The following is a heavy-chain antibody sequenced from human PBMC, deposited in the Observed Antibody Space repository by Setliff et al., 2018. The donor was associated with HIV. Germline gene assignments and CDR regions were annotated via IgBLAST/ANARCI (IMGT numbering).Heavy chain of an antibody. D-gene: IGHD3-22*01. Sequence: PSETLSLTCAVSNGSFSGYYWSWIRQPPGTGLGWIGELNHSGNTNYNPSLKSRVTISVDTSKNQFSLKLSSVTAADTAVYYCARSRSARDSSPSYYYYYMDVWAKGTTVTVSS. CDR3: ARSRSARDSSPSYYYYYMDV. CDR1: NGSFSGYY. V-gene: IGHV4-34*01. CDR2: LNHSGNT. J-gene: IGHJ6*03.